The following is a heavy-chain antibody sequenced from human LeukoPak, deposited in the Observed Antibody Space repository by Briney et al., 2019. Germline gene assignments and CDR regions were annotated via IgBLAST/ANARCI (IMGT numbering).Heavy chain of an antibody. V-gene: IGHV6-1*01. CDR3: AGGYAFDV. CDR1: GDSVSNSGYA. Sequence: SQTLSLTCVISGDSVSNSGYAWNWIRQSPSRGLEWLGRTYYRSQWRSDYARSVMGRISVDPDTSKNHFSLHLRSVTPDDTAIYYCAGGYAFDVWSQGTMVTVSS. J-gene: IGHJ3*01. CDR2: TYYRSQWRS.